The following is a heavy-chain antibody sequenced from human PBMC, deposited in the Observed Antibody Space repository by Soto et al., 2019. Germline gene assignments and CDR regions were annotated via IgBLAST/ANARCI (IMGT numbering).Heavy chain of an antibody. CDR1: GFTFSSYA. D-gene: IGHD5-12*01. CDR2: TSGSGGST. V-gene: IGHV3-23*01. CDR3: AKDKYRPPINWFDP. Sequence: GGSLRLSCAASGFTFSSYAMSWVRQAPGKGLEWVSSTSGSGGSTYYADSVKGRFTISRDNSKNTLYLQMNSLRAEDTAVYYCAKDKYRPPINWFDPWGQGTLVTVSS. J-gene: IGHJ5*02.